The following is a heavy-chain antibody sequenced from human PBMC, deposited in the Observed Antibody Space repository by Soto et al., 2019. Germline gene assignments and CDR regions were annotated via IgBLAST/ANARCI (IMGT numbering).Heavy chain of an antibody. V-gene: IGHV4-31*03. Sequence: QVQLQESGPGLVKPSQTLSLTCTVSGGSISSGGYYWTWIRQHPGKGLEWIGYNYYSGITYYNPSLKSRVHISQDKSKNQFSLKLSSVTAADTAVYYCARGSSIAGLYYGMDVWGQGTTVTVSS. CDR3: ARGSSIAGLYYGMDV. CDR1: GGSISSGGYY. J-gene: IGHJ6*02. CDR2: NYYSGIT. D-gene: IGHD6-6*01.